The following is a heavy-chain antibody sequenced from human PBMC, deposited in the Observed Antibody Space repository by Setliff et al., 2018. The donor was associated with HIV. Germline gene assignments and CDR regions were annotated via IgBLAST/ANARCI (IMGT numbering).Heavy chain of an antibody. CDR1: GGSISSNIYF. CDR3: ASQVTGYHDFWSGYLGYFDY. V-gene: IGHV4-39*01. Sequence: SETLSLTCTVSGGSISSNIYFWGWIRQPPGKGLEWIGSIYYSGSAYYNSSLRRRLTISVDTSKNQFSLKLKSVTAADTAVYYCASQVTGYHDFWSGYLGYFDYWGQGLLVTVSS. J-gene: IGHJ4*02. D-gene: IGHD3-3*01. CDR2: IYYSGSA.